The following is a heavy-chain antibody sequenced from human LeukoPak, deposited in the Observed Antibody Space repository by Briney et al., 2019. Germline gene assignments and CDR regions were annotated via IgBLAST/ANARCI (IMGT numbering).Heavy chain of an antibody. J-gene: IGHJ4*02. CDR1: GGSISSYY. CDR2: IYYSGST. D-gene: IGHD2-2*01. CDR3: ARTLGYCSSTSCYGGYYFDY. V-gene: IGHV4-59*01. Sequence: MSSETLSLTCTVSGGSISSYYWSWIRQPPGKGLEWIGYIYYSGSTNYNPSLKSRVTISVDTSKNQFSLKLSSVTAADTAVYYCARTLGYCSSTSCYGGYYFDYWGQGTLVIVSS.